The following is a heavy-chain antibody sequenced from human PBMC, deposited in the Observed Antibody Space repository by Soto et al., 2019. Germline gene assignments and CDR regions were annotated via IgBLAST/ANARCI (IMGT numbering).Heavy chain of an antibody. Sequence: GGSLRLSCAVSGFICSSYDMSWVRQAPGKGLEWVSTILVSGSTHYEDSVKGRFTISRDTSRNTVYLQMNSLTAGDTAVYYCAKATATGGGAFEIYGQGTMVTVSS. D-gene: IGHD2-8*02. V-gene: IGHV3-23*01. CDR2: ILVSGST. CDR1: GFICSSYD. J-gene: IGHJ3*02. CDR3: AKATATGGGAFEI.